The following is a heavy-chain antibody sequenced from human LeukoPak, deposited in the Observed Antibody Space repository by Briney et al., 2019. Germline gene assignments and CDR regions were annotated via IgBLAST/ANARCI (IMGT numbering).Heavy chain of an antibody. J-gene: IGHJ4*02. CDR3: VKETPGTTMYY. CDR2: ISRGADT. D-gene: IGHD4-11*01. V-gene: IGHV3-66*01. Sequence: PGGSLRLSCAASGFDVMTNYMRWVRQAPGEGLEWVSVISRGADTYYADSVKGRFIIYRDSSTNTVYLQMDRLRAEDTAVYFCVKETPGTTMYYWGQGTLVTVSS. CDR1: GFDVMTNY.